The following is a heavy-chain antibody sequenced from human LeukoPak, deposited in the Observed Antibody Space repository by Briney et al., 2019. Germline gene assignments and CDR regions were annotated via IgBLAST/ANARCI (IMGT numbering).Heavy chain of an antibody. CDR3: ARPYYYDSRIDP. CDR2: MYDSGST. J-gene: IGHJ5*02. Sequence: SETLSLTCTVSGGSISSGDYYWSWIRQPPGKCLEWIAYMYDSGSTYYNPSLKSRVTMSADTSKNQLSLKLSSVTAADTAVYYCARPYYYDSRIDPWGQGILVTVSS. D-gene: IGHD3-22*01. V-gene: IGHV4-30-4*01. CDR1: GGSISSGDYY.